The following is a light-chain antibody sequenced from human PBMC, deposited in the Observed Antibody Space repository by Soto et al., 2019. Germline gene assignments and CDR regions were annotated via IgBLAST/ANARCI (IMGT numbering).Light chain of an antibody. CDR3: QQSFGVSQFT. CDR1: QSISRY. J-gene: IGKJ4*01. Sequence: DIEMTQSPSSLSASVGERVTIACRASQSISRYLNWYQQKPGKAPEIXXYAASSLQSGVTSRFSGSGSGTDFTLTISSLQPEDFATHFCQQSFGVSQFTFGGGTKV. CDR2: AAS. V-gene: IGKV1-39*01.